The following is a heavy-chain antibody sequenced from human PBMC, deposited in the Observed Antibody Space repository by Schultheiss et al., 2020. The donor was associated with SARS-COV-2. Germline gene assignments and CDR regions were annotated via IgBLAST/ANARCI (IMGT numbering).Heavy chain of an antibody. Sequence: SETLSLTCTVSGGSISSGGYYWSWIRQHPGKGLEWIGYIYYSGSTYYNPSLKSRVTISVDTSKNQFSLKLSSVTAADTAVYYCARYYGDPEAFDYWGQGTLVTVSS. CDR2: IYYSGST. CDR1: GGSISSGGYY. CDR3: ARYYGDPEAFDY. V-gene: IGHV4-31*03. J-gene: IGHJ4*02. D-gene: IGHD4-17*01.